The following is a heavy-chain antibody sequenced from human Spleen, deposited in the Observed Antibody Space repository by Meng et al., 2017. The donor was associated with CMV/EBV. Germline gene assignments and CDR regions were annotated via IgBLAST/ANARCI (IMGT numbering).Heavy chain of an antibody. V-gene: IGHV3-23*03. Sequence: GESLKISCAASGFTFSSYAMSWVRQAPGKGLEWVSVIYSGGSSTYYADSVKGRFTISRDNSKNTLYLQLNSLRAEDTAVYYCAKRPGSGYYSKYYFDYWGQGALVTVSS. CDR2: IYSGGSST. D-gene: IGHD3-3*01. CDR1: GFTFSSYA. J-gene: IGHJ4*02. CDR3: AKRPGSGYYSKYYFDY.